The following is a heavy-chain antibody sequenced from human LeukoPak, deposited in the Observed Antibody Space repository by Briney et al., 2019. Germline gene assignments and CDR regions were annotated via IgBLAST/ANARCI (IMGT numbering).Heavy chain of an antibody. CDR1: GRSFSGYY. J-gene: IGHJ4*02. CDR2: INHSGST. V-gene: IGHV4-34*01. CDR3: ARDIRGVSY. Sequence: SETLSLTCAVYGRSFSGYYWSWIRQPPGKGLEWIGEINHSGSTNYNPSLKSRVTISVDTSKNQFSLKLSSVTAADTAVYYCARDIRGVSYWGQGTLVTVSS. D-gene: IGHD1-26*01.